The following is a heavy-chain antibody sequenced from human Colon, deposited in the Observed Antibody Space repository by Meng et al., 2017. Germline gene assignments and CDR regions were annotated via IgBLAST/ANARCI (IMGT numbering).Heavy chain of an antibody. J-gene: IGHJ4*02. CDR3: ARTGCSSSSCYDY. D-gene: IGHD2-2*01. CDR2: INAGNGNT. Sequence: VQLVQCGSEVNKPGASVKVSCKAFGYSFTTYAMHWVSQAPGQRLEWMGWINAGNGNTKYSEKFQSRVTITRDTAASTAYMELSSLRSEDTAVYYCARTGCSSSSCYDYWGQGTLVTVSS. V-gene: IGHV1-3*01. CDR1: GYSFTTYA.